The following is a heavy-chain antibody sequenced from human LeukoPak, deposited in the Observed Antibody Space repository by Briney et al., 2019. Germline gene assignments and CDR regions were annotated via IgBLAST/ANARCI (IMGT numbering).Heavy chain of an antibody. V-gene: IGHV3-23*01. CDR1: GFTFSTYA. D-gene: IGHD6-6*01. CDR3: ANWIGSSSRDY. J-gene: IGHJ4*02. CDR2: INSNGDEI. Sequence: GGSLRLSCASSGFTFSTYAMTWVRQAPGKGLEWVSGINSNGDEIYYADSVRGRFTISRDNSNNALYLQMDSLRAEDTAVYYCANWIGSSSRDYWGQGTLVTVSS.